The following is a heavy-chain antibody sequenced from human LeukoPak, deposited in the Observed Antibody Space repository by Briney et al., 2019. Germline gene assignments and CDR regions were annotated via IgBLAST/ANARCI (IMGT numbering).Heavy chain of an antibody. Sequence: ASVKVSCKASGYTFTSYDINWVRQATGQGLEWMGWMNPNSGNTGYAQKFQGRVTMTRNTSISTAYMELSSLRSEDTAVYYCARDLLEARGYYYGMDVWGQGTTVTVSS. CDR1: GYTFTSYD. D-gene: IGHD1-1*01. CDR3: ARDLLEARGYYYGMDV. J-gene: IGHJ6*02. V-gene: IGHV1-8*01. CDR2: MNPNSGNT.